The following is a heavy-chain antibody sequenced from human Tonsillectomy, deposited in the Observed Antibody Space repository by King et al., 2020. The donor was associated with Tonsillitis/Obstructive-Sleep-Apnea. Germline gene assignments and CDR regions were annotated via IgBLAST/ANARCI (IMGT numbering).Heavy chain of an antibody. V-gene: IGHV3-30*01. CDR2: ISYDGSNK. CDR3: AIERTGTTDLDAFDI. CDR1: GFTFSSYA. J-gene: IGHJ3*02. Sequence: VQLVESGGGVVQPGRSLRLSCAASGFTFSSYAMHWVRQAPGKGLEWVAVISYDGSNKYYADSVKGRFTISRDNSKNTLYLQMNSLRAEDTAVYYCAIERTGTTDLDAFDIWGQGTMVTVSS. D-gene: IGHD1-1*01.